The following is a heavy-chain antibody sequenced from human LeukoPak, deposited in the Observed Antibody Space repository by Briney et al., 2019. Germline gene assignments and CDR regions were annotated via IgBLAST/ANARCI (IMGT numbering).Heavy chain of an antibody. Sequence: GGSLRLSCAASGFTFDDYGMSWVRHAPGKGLEWVSGINWNGGSTDYADSVKGRFTISRDNAKNSLYLQMNSLRAEDTALYHCARDTDPYCSGGSCYPFEYFQHWGQGTLVTVSS. CDR3: ARDTDPYCSGGSCYPFEYFQH. J-gene: IGHJ1*01. D-gene: IGHD2-15*01. CDR1: GFTFDDYG. V-gene: IGHV3-20*01. CDR2: INWNGGST.